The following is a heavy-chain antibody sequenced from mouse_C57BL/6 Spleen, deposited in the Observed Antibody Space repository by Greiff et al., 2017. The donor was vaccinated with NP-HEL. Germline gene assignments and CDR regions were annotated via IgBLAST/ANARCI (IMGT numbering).Heavy chain of an antibody. CDR2: INPSTGGT. V-gene: IGHV1-42*01. CDR1: GYSFTGYY. Sequence: VQLQQSGPELVKPGASVKISCKASGYSFTGYYMNWVKQSPEKSLEWIGEINPSTGGTTYNQKFKAKATLTVDKSSSTAYMQLKSLTSEDSAVYYCARDSNYEEGFAYWGQGTLVTVSA. D-gene: IGHD2-5*01. J-gene: IGHJ3*01. CDR3: ARDSNYEEGFAY.